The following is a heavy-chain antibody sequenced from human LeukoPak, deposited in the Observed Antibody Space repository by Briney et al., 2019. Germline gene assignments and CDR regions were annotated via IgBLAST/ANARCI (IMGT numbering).Heavy chain of an antibody. CDR2: ISSSSTYT. Sequence: GGSLRLSCAASGFTFSDYYTSWIRQAPGKGLEWVPYISSSSTYTNYADSVKGRFTVSRDNAKNSLYLQMNSLRAEDTAVYYCARVGYDRGGYYYAFDYWGQGTLVTVSS. J-gene: IGHJ4*02. V-gene: IGHV3-11*06. D-gene: IGHD3-22*01. CDR1: GFTFSDYY. CDR3: ARVGYDRGGYYYAFDY.